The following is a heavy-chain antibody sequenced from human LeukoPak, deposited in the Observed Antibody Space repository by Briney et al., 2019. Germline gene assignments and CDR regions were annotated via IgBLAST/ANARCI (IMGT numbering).Heavy chain of an antibody. CDR2: IIPIFGTA. V-gene: IGHV1-69*05. CDR3: ARDSGYSNSRYYYYYMDV. J-gene: IGHJ6*03. Sequence: SVKVSCKASGGTFSSYAISWVRQAPGQGLEWMGGIIPIFGTASYAQKFQGRVTITTDESTSTAYMELSSLRSEDTAVYYCARDSGYSNSRYYYYYMDVWGKGTTVTVSS. CDR1: GGTFSSYA. D-gene: IGHD4-11*01.